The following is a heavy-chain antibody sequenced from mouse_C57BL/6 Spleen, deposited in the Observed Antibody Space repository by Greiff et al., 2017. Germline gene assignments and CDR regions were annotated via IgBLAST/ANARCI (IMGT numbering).Heavy chain of an antibody. Sequence: EVQLQQSGPELVKPGASVKMSCKASGYTFTDYNMHWVKQSHGKSLEWIGYINPNNGGTSYNQKFKGKATLTVNKSSSTAYMELRSLTSEESAVYYCARLYTVVFDYWGQGTTLTVSS. D-gene: IGHD1-1*01. CDR2: INPNNGGT. V-gene: IGHV1-22*01. CDR1: GYTFTDYN. J-gene: IGHJ2*01. CDR3: ARLYTVVFDY.